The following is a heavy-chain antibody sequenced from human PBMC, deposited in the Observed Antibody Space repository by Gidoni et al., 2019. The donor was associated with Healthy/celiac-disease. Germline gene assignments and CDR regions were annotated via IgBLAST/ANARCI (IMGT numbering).Heavy chain of an antibody. J-gene: IGHJ4*02. D-gene: IGHD3-3*01. CDR1: GGSISSSSYY. Sequence: QLQLQESGPGLVKPSETLSLTCTVSGGSISSSSYYWGWIRQPPGKGLEWIGSIYYSGSTYYNPSLKSRVTISVDTSKNQFSLKLSSVTAADTAVYYCARPLARYYFDYWGQGTLVTVSS. CDR2: IYYSGST. CDR3: ARPLARYYFDY. V-gene: IGHV4-39*01.